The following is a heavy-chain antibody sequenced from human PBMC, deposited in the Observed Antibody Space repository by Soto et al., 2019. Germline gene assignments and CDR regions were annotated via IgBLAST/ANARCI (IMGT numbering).Heavy chain of an antibody. CDR2: IYYSGST. D-gene: IGHD1-26*01. CDR3: ARALETKGRWDYYFDY. V-gene: IGHV4-31*03. CDR1: GGSISSGGYY. Sequence: QVQLQESGPGLVKPSQTLSLTCTVSGGSISSGGYYWSWIRQHPGKGLEGIGYIYYSGSTYYNPSLKSRVTISVDTSKNQFSLKLSSVTAADTAVYYCARALETKGRWDYYFDYWGQGTLVTVSS. J-gene: IGHJ4*02.